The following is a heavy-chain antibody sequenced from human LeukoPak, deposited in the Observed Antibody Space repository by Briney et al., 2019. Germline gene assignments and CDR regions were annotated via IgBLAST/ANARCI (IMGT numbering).Heavy chain of an antibody. CDR3: ARDGDAYNFDY. J-gene: IGHJ4*02. Sequence: GGSLRLSGVASGFSFSRYYMHWVRQAPGKGLVWVSRIKGDSSDTIYADSVKGRFTISRDNAKNTVYLQMNSLRREDTAVYYCARDGDAYNFDYWGQGTLVTVSS. CDR1: GFSFSRYY. V-gene: IGHV3-74*01. D-gene: IGHD5-24*01. CDR2: IKGDSSDT.